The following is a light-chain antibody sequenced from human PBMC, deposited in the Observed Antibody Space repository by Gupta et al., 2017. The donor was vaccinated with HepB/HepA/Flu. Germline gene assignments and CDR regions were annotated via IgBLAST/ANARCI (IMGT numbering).Light chain of an antibody. CDR3: SSYTSSSPLV. V-gene: IGLV2-14*03. Sequence: QSALTQPASVSGSPGQSITISCTGTGSDVGGYNYVSWYQQHPGKAPKLMIYDVSNRPSGVSNRFSGSKSGNTASLTISGLQAEDEADYYCSSYTSSSPLVFGTGTKVTVL. CDR1: GSDVGGYNY. J-gene: IGLJ1*01. CDR2: DVS.